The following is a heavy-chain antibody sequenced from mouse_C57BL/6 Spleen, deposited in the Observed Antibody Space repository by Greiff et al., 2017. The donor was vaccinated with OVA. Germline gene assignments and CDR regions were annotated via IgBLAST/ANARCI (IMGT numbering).Heavy chain of an antibody. J-gene: IGHJ4*01. V-gene: IGHV1-76*01. CDR1: GYTFTDYY. CDR3: ARGTDDGYYHYYAMDY. CDR2: IYPGSGNT. Sequence: VQLQQSGAELVRPGASVKLSCKASGYTFTDYYINWVKQRPGQGLEWIARIYPGSGNTYYNEKFKGKATLTAEKSSSTAYMQLSSLTSEDSAVYFGARGTDDGYYHYYAMDYWGQGTSVTVSS. D-gene: IGHD2-3*01.